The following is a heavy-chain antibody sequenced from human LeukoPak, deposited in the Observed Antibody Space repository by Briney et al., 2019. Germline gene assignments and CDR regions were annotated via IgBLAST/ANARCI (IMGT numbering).Heavy chain of an antibody. D-gene: IGHD3-10*01. CDR1: GYTFTSYD. Sequence: GASVKVSCQASGYTFTSYDIHWVRQATGQGLEWMGWMNPNSGNTGYAQKFQGRVTMTRNTSISTAYMELRSLRSEDTAVYYCAGRGWMVREQTYYYMDVWGKGTTVTVSS. CDR3: AGRGWMVREQTYYYMDV. V-gene: IGHV1-8*01. CDR2: MNPNSGNT. J-gene: IGHJ6*03.